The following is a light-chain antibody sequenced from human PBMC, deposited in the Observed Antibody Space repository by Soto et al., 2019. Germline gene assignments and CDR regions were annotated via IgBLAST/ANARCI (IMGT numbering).Light chain of an antibody. J-gene: IGLJ2*01. CDR3: SSYSSSSTLV. CDR1: SSDVGGYNY. V-gene: IGLV2-14*01. CDR2: DVS. Sequence: QSVLTLPASVSGSPAQSITISCTGTSSDVGGYNYVSWYQQHPGKAPKLMIYDVSNRPSGVSNRFSGSKSGNTASLTISGLQAEDEADYYCSSYSSSSTLVFGGGTKLTAL.